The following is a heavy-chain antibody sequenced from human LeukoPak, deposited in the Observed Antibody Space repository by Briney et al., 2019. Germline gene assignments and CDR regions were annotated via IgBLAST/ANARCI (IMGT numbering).Heavy chain of an antibody. V-gene: IGHV3-23*01. CDR2: ISGSGGST. D-gene: IGHD3-10*01. Sequence: GGSLRLSCAASGFTFSSYGMSWVRQAPGKGLEWVSAISGSGGSTYYADSVKGRFTISRDNSRDTLYLQMNSLRGEDTALYFCARAGVSLVRGLLTSWGQGTLLTVSS. J-gene: IGHJ5*02. CDR3: ARAGVSLVRGLLTS. CDR1: GFTFSSYG.